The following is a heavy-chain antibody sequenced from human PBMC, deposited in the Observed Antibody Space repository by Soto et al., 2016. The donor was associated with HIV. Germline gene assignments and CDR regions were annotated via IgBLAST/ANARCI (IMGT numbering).Heavy chain of an antibody. V-gene: IGHV3-21*01. CDR1: GFTFSRYT. CDR3: ARTPPYDY. Sequence: EVQLVESGGGLVKPGGSLRLSCAASGFTFSRYTMHWVRQTPGKGLEWLSFASRSGDDVDYADSVKGRFTISRDNARNLLYLQMSSLRDDDTAVYYCARTPPYDYWGQGTLVTVSS. J-gene: IGHJ4*02. CDR2: ASRSGDDV.